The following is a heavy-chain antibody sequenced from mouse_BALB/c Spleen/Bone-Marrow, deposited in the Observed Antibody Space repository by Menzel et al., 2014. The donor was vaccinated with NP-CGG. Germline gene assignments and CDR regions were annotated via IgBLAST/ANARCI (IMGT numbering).Heavy chain of an antibody. V-gene: IGHV2-3*01. CDR2: IWGDGST. D-gene: IGHD2-12*01. CDR1: GFSLTSYG. Sequence: VKLMESGPGLVSPSQRLSIPCTVSGFSLTSYGLSWVRQPPGKGLEWLGVIWGDGSTNYHSARISRLSINKDNSKSXVFLKLNSLQTDDTATYYCAKEGRFRSTIITTFAYWGQGTLVTVSA. CDR3: AKEGRFRSTIITTFAY. J-gene: IGHJ3*01.